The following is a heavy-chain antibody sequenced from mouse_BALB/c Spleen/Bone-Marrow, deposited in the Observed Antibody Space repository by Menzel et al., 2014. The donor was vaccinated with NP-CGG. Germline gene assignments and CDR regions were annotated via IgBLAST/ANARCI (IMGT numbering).Heavy chain of an antibody. D-gene: IGHD1-1*01. Sequence: DVKLVESGGGLVQPGGSRKLSCAASGFTFSSFAMHWVRQAPEKGLEWVAYISSGSSTIYYADTVMGRFTISRDNPKNTLFLQMTSLRSEDTAMYYCARSGSSSSYFDYWGQGTTLTVSS. CDR3: ARSGSSSSYFDY. J-gene: IGHJ2*01. CDR2: ISSGSSTI. CDR1: GFTFSSFA. V-gene: IGHV5-17*02.